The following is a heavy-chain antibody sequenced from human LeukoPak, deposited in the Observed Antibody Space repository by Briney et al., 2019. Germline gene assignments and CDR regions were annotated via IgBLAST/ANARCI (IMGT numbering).Heavy chain of an antibody. CDR1: GGSISSYY. CDR3: ARRDYESSGYYYFQN. V-gene: IGHV4-59*01. CDR2: IYYSGGT. D-gene: IGHD3-22*01. Sequence: SETLSLTCTVSGGSISSYYWNWIRQPPGKGLEWIGYIYYSGGTNYNPSLKSRVTISVDMSENQFSLKLSSVTAADTAVYYCARRDYESSGYYYFQNWGQGTLVTVSS. J-gene: IGHJ1*01.